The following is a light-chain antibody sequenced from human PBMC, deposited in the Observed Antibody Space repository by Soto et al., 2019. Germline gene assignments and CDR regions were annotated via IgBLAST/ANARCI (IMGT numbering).Light chain of an antibody. CDR2: WAS. J-gene: IGKJ1*01. CDR1: QSVLNSSIRKSH. CDR3: HQYYTTPWT. V-gene: IGKV4-1*01. Sequence: DIVMTQSPDSLAVSLGERATINCKSSQSVLNSSIRKSHLAWYQQKPGQPPKLLIYWASTREFGVPDRFSGSGSGTDFTLTIGSLQAEDVAVYFCHQYYTTPWTFGQGNKVEIK.